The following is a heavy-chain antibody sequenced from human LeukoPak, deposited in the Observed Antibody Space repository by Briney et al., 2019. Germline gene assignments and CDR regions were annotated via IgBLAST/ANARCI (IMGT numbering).Heavy chain of an antibody. D-gene: IGHD6-13*01. Sequence: GGSLRLSCAASGFTFSSYAMSWVRQAPGKGLEWVSAISGSGGSTYCADSVKGRFTISRDNSKNTLYLQMNSLRAEDTAVYYCARCREEQLVEGFVDYWGQGTLVTVSS. J-gene: IGHJ4*02. CDR2: ISGSGGST. V-gene: IGHV3-23*01. CDR3: ARCREEQLVEGFVDY. CDR1: GFTFSSYA.